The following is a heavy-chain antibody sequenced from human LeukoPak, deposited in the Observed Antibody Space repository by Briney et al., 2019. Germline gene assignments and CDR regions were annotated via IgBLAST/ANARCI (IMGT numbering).Heavy chain of an antibody. CDR2: ISAYNGNT. D-gene: IGHD3-9*01. CDR3: ARDYDILTGYYIDAFDI. CDR1: GYTFTSYG. V-gene: IGHV1-18*01. Sequence: ASVKVSCKASGYTFTSYGISWVRQAPGQGLEWMGWISAYNGNTNYAQKLQGSVTITTDTSTSTAYMELRSLRSDDTAVYYCARDYDILTGYYIDAFDIWGQRTMVTISS. J-gene: IGHJ3*02.